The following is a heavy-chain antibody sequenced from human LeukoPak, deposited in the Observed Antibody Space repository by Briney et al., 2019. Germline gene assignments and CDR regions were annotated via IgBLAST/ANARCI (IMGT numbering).Heavy chain of an antibody. CDR3: ARDYGDNRRAFDI. CDR1: GFTFNNYW. D-gene: IGHD4-23*01. V-gene: IGHV3-74*01. J-gene: IGHJ3*02. CDR2: ISNDGTST. Sequence: PGGSLRLSCAGSGFTFNNYWIHWVRQAPGKGLVWVSRISNDGTSTIYADSVRGRFTISRDNAKNTLFPQMNSLRVEDTAVYFCARDYGDNRRAFDIWGQGTMVTVSS.